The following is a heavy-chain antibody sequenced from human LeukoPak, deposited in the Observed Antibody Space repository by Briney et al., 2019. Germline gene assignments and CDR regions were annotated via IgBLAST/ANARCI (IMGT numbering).Heavy chain of an antibody. Sequence: GGSLRLSCAAPGFTFSSYGMHWVRQAPGKGLEWVSVISYDGSNKYYADSVKGRFTISRDNSKNTLYLQMNSLRAEDTAVYYCAKGDRGSDYWGQGTLVTVSS. D-gene: IGHD2-21*02. CDR1: GFTFSSYG. CDR2: ISYDGSNK. J-gene: IGHJ4*02. V-gene: IGHV3-30*18. CDR3: AKGDRGSDY.